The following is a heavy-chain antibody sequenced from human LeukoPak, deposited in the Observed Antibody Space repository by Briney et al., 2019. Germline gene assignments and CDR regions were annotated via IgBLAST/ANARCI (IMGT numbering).Heavy chain of an antibody. CDR3: ARDRGNGVFWSGLAFNRFDP. CDR2: IYTSGST. CDR1: GGSISSGSYY. V-gene: IGHV4-61*02. D-gene: IGHD3-3*01. Sequence: SQTLSLTCTVSGGSISSGSYYWSWIRQPAGKGLEWIGRIYTSGSTNYNPSLKSRVSISVDTSKNQFSLKLSSVTAADTAVYYSARDRGNGVFWSGLAFNRFDPWGQGALVTVSS. J-gene: IGHJ5*02.